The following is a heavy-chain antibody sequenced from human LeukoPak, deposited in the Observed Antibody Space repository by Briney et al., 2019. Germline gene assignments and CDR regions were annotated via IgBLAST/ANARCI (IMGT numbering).Heavy chain of an antibody. D-gene: IGHD1-1*01. V-gene: IGHV4-39*07. Sequence: PSETLSLTCTVSGGSISSSSYYWGWIRQPPGKGLEWIGSIYYSGSTYYNPSLKSRVTISVDTSKNQFSLKLSSVTAADTAVYYCAREFDRMYTVREPFDYWGQGTLVTVSS. J-gene: IGHJ4*02. CDR2: IYYSGST. CDR3: AREFDRMYTVREPFDY. CDR1: GGSISSSSYY.